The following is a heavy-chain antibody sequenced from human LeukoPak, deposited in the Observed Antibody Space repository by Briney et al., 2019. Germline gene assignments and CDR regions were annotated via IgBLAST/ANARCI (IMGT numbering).Heavy chain of an antibody. V-gene: IGHV1-46*01. CDR1: GYTFTSYY. J-gene: IGHJ5*02. Sequence: ASVKVSCKASGYTFTSYYMHWVRQAPGQGLEWMGIINPSGGSTSYAQKFQGRVTMTRDMSTSTVYMELSSLRSEDMAVYYCARGVEMATISHWFDPWAREPWSPSPQ. CDR3: ARGVEMATISHWFDP. CDR2: INPSGGST. D-gene: IGHD5-24*01.